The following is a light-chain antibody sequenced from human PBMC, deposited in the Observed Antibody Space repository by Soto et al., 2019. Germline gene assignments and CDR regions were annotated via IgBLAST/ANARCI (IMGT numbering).Light chain of an antibody. CDR2: DAS. Sequence: IVLTQSPGTLSLSPGEEATHSCRASQNVDSNYLAWYQQKPGQAPRLLIYDASNGATGIPARFSGSGSGTDFTLTISSLEPEDFAVYYCQQRSNWPITFGQGTRLEI. V-gene: IGKV3-11*01. CDR1: QNVDSNY. J-gene: IGKJ5*01. CDR3: QQRSNWPIT.